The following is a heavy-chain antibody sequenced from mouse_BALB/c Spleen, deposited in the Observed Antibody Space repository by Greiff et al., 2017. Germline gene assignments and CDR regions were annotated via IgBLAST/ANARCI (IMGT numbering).Heavy chain of an antibody. CDR3: ARKDGSSYWYFDV. D-gene: IGHD1-1*01. CDR2: IDPANGNT. J-gene: IGHJ1*01. CDR1: GFNIKDTY. Sequence: VQLQQSEAELVKPGASVKLSCTASGFNIKDTYMHWVKQRPEQGLEWIGRIDPANGNTKYDPKFQGKATITADTSSNTAYLQLSSLTSEDTAVYYCARKDGSSYWYFDVWGAGTTVTVSS. V-gene: IGHV14-3*02.